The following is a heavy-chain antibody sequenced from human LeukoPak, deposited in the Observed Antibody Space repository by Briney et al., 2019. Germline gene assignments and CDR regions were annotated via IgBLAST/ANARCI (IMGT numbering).Heavy chain of an antibody. CDR1: GGSISSGGYY. J-gene: IGHJ6*03. V-gene: IGHV4-61*08. CDR3: ARGSSSLYYYYMDV. CDR2: IYYSGST. D-gene: IGHD6-13*01. Sequence: SGTLSLTCTVSGGSISSGGYYWSWIRQHPGKGLEWIGYIYYSGSTNYNPSLKSRVTISVDTSKNQFSLKLSSVTAADTAVYYCARGSSSLYYYYMDVWGKGTTVTVSS.